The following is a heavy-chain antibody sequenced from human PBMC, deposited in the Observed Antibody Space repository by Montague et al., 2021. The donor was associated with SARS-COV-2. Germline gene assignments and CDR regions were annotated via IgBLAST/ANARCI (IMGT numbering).Heavy chain of an antibody. J-gene: IGHJ4*02. CDR3: AREIAGATVLDY. CDR2: IDWDXDK. CDR1: GFPLSTSGMC. Sequence: PALVKPTQTLTLTCTSSGFPLSTSGMCVSWIRQPPGKALEWLARIDWDXDKYYSTSLKTRLTISKDTSKNQVVLTMTNMDPVDTATYYCAREIAGATVLDYWGQGTLVTVSS. V-gene: IGHV2-70*11. D-gene: IGHD1-26*01.